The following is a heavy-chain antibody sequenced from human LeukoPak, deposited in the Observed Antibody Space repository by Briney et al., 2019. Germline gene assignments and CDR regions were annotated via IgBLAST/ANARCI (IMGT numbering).Heavy chain of an antibody. J-gene: IGHJ6*03. V-gene: IGHV4-4*07. Sequence: SETLSLTCTVSGGSISSYYWSWIRQPAGKGLEWIGRIYTSGSTNYNPSLKSRVTMSVDTSKNQSSLKLSSVTAADTAVYYCARAKTSYCSSTSCYAVGDYYYYYYMDVWGKGTTVTVSS. CDR1: GGSISSYY. D-gene: IGHD2-2*01. CDR3: ARAKTSYCSSTSCYAVGDYYYYYYMDV. CDR2: IYTSGST.